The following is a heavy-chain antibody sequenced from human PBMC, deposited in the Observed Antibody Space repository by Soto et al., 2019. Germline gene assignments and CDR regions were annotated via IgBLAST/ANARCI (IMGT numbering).Heavy chain of an antibody. CDR1: GFTFSSYE. Sequence: GGSLRLSCAASGFTFSSYEMNWVRQAPGKGLEWVSYISSSGSTIYYADSVKGRFTISRDNAKNSLYLQMNSLRAEETAVYYCERRIEMDTIFYYGMDVWGQGTTVTVSS. CDR2: ISSSGSTI. J-gene: IGHJ6*02. CDR3: ERRIEMDTIFYYGMDV. D-gene: IGHD5-18*01. V-gene: IGHV3-48*03.